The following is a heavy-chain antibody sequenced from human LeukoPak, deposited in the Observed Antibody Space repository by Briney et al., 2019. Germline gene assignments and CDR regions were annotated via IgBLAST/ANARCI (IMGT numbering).Heavy chain of an antibody. V-gene: IGHV4-39*01. CDR2: IYHSGGS. J-gene: IGHJ4*02. Sequence: PSETLSLTCTVSGGSISSSSYYWGWIRQPTGKRLEWIGSIYHSGGSYYNPSLKSRVTISVDTSKNQFSLKLSSVTAADTAVYYCARHSSYYGNFDYWGQGTLVTVSS. CDR1: GGSISSSSYY. D-gene: IGHD3-10*01. CDR3: ARHSSYYGNFDY.